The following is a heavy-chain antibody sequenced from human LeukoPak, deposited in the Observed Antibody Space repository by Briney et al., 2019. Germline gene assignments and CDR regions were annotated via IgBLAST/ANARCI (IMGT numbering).Heavy chain of an antibody. Sequence: SEALSLTCAVYGRSFSGYYWNWIRQPPGKGLEWIGEINHSGSTNYNPSLKSRVTISLDTSKNQISLKLSSVTAADTAVYYCAQGRAAFFWGQGTLVTVSS. CDR2: INHSGST. CDR3: AQGRAAFF. D-gene: IGHD6-25*01. V-gene: IGHV4-34*01. CDR1: GRSFSGYY. J-gene: IGHJ4*02.